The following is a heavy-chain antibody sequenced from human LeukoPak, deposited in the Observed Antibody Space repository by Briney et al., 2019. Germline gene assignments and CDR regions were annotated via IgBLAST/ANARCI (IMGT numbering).Heavy chain of an antibody. CDR1: GYTFTTYG. J-gene: IGHJ5*02. D-gene: IGHD3-9*01. V-gene: IGHV1-18*01. CDR2: ISTYNGHT. CDR3: ARGDRDDFEQIGP. Sequence: VASVKVSCRTSGYTFTTYGISWVRQAPGQGLEWMGWISTYNGHTNYAQRFLGRITMTTDTSTSTAYVELRSLRSGDTAVYYCARGDRDDFEQIGPWGQGTLVTVSS.